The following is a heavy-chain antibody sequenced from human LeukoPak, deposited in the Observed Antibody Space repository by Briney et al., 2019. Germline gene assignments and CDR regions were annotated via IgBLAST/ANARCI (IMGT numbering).Heavy chain of an antibody. CDR1: EFIFSYFY. J-gene: IGHJ4*02. V-gene: IGHV3-11*05. D-gene: IGHD5-24*01. CDR2: ITSSSRNT. Sequence: GVSLRLSCAASEFIFSYFYMSWIRQAPGKGLEWVSLITSSSRNTNYADSVKGGFTISRDNAKNSLYLQMNSLRADDTAVYYCAGGRDYYFWGQGTLVTVLS. CDR3: AGGRDYYF.